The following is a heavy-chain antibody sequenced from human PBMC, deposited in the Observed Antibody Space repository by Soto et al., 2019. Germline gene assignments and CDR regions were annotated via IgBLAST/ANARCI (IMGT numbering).Heavy chain of an antibody. V-gene: IGHV1-18*01. Sequence: ASVKVSCKAIGYTSSSYGINWVRQAPGQGLEWMGWISVFNGDTKYAQKFQGRVAITKDPGTSTAHMELRSLRSDDAAVYFCATKDDHKDDAPYYYGWDVWGQGTTVTVSS. CDR2: ISVFNGDT. J-gene: IGHJ6*02. D-gene: IGHD3-16*01. CDR1: GYTSSSYG. CDR3: ATKDDHKDDAPYYYGWDV.